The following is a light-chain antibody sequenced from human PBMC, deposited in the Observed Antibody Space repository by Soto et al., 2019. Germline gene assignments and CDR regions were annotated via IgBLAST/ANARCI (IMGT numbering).Light chain of an antibody. CDR3: QQYSSTPTWT. CDR2: WAS. Sequence: DIVMTQSPDSLAVSLGERATINCKSSQSVLYSSNNKNYLAWYQQKPGQPPKLLIYWASTRESGVPDRFSGSGSGTDFTITISSLQAEDVAVDYCQQYSSTPTWTFGQGTKVEIK. CDR1: QSVLYSSNNKNY. V-gene: IGKV4-1*01. J-gene: IGKJ1*01.